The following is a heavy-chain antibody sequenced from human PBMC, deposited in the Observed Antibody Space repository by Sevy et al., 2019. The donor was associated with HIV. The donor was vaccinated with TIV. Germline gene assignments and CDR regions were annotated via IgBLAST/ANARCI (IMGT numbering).Heavy chain of an antibody. CDR3: ARAYYYDSSGSRGYYFDY. CDR2: ISAYNGNT. Sequence: ASVKVSYKASGYTFTSYGISWVRQAPGQGLEWMGWISAYNGNTNYAQKLQGRVTMTTDTSTSTAYMELRSLRSDDTAVYYCARAYYYDSSGSRGYYFDYWGQGTLVTVSS. CDR1: GYTFTSYG. V-gene: IGHV1-18*01. J-gene: IGHJ4*02. D-gene: IGHD3-22*01.